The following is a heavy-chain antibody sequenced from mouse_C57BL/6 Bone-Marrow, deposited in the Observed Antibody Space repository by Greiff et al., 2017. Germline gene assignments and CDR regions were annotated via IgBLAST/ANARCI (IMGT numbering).Heavy chain of an antibody. J-gene: IGHJ4*01. CDR2: IWSGGST. CDR1: GFSLTSYG. CDR3: ASNFYYGYGYYAMDY. D-gene: IGHD2-2*01. Sequence: VQLKESGPGLVQPSQSLSITCTVSGFSLTSYGVHWVRQSPGKGLEWQGVIWSGGSTDYNAAFISRLSISKDNSKSQVFFKMNSLQADDTAIYYCASNFYYGYGYYAMDYWGQGTSVTVSS. V-gene: IGHV2-2*01.